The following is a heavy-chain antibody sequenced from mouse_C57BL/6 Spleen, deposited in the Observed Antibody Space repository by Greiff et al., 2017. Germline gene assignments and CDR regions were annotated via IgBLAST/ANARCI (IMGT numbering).Heavy chain of an antibody. CDR3: ARSARHSSGYWFAY. J-gene: IGHJ3*01. CDR2: IDPSDSET. Sequence: VQLQQPGAELVRPGSSVKLSCKASGYTFTSYWMHWVKQRPIQGLEWIGNIDPSDSETHYNQKFKDKATLTVDKSSSTAYMQLSSLTSEDSAVYYCARSARHSSGYWFAYWGQGTLVTVSA. CDR1: GYTFTSYW. D-gene: IGHD3-2*02. V-gene: IGHV1-52*01.